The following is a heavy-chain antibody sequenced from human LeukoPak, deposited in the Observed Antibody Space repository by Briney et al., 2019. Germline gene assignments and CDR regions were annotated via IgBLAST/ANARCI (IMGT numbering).Heavy chain of an antibody. D-gene: IGHD1-1*01. CDR1: GGSISSSSYY. CDR3: AREAQTGTLDI. Sequence: SETLSLTCTVSGGSISSSSYYWGWLRQPPGKGLEWIGYIYHSGSTYYNPSLKSRVTISVDRSKNQFSLKLSSVTAADTAVYYCAREAQTGTLDIWGQGTMVTVSS. J-gene: IGHJ3*02. CDR2: IYHSGST. V-gene: IGHV4-39*07.